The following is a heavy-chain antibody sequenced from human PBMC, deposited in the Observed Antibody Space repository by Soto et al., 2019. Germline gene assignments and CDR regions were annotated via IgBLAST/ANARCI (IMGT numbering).Heavy chain of an antibody. CDR3: AKEMNWNYDYYYYMDV. Sequence: GGSLRLSCAASGFTFSSYGMHWVRQAPGKGLEWVAVISYDGSNKYYADSVKGRFTISRDNSKNTLYLQMNSLRAEDTAVYYCAKEMNWNYDYYYYMDVWGKGTTVTVSS. CDR1: GFTFSSYG. V-gene: IGHV3-30*18. J-gene: IGHJ6*03. CDR2: ISYDGSNK. D-gene: IGHD1-1*01.